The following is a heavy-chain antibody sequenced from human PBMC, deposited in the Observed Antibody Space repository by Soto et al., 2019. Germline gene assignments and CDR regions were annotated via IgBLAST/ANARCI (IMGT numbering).Heavy chain of an antibody. V-gene: IGHV1-3*01. Sequence: ASVKVSCKASGFTFTDYAIHWVRQAPGQGLEWMGWINAGNGKTKYSQNFQGRFTITRDTSATTTYLDVSSLRSEDTAVYFCARGIFTGYYFDHWGQGTLVTVSS. CDR3: ARGIFTGYYFDH. D-gene: IGHD3-9*01. CDR2: INAGNGKT. J-gene: IGHJ4*02. CDR1: GFTFTDYA.